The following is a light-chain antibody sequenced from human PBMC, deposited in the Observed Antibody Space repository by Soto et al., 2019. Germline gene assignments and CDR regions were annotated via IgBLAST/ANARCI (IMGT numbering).Light chain of an antibody. CDR2: DAS. V-gene: IGKV1-5*01. J-gene: IGKJ4*01. CDR3: QQYDSWQIT. CDR1: QNISVW. Sequence: DIQMTQSPSTLSASVGDGVTITCRASQNISVWLAWYQQRPGKAPKFLIYDASSLETGVPSRFSGSGSGTEFTLTIRSLQPDDFATYYCQQYDSWQITFGGGTKVEV.